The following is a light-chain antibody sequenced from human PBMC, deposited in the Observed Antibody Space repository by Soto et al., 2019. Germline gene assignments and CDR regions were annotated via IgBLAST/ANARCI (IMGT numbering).Light chain of an antibody. V-gene: IGKV3-11*01. Sequence: EIVLTQSPVTLSLSPGGRATLSCRASQRVSTYLAWFQQKPGQSPRLLIYDASNRAPGVPARFSGSGSGTDFTLTISSLEPEDFGVYCCQQRSSWPRTFGQGTRLEI. CDR2: DAS. CDR3: QQRSSWPRT. J-gene: IGKJ5*01. CDR1: QRVSTY.